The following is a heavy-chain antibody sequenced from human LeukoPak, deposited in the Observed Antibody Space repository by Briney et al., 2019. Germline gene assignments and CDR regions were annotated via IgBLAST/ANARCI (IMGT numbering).Heavy chain of an antibody. Sequence: GGSLRLSCVASGFTFSSYAMSWVRQAPAKGLQWVSAISGSVGATYYADSLKGRFTISRDNSKNTLYLQMNSLRAEDTAVYYCAGYSDDAQIPIDYWGQGTLVTVSS. J-gene: IGHJ4*02. CDR1: GFTFSSYA. CDR3: AGYSDDAQIPIDY. CDR2: ISGSVGAT. D-gene: IGHD5-18*01. V-gene: IGHV3-23*01.